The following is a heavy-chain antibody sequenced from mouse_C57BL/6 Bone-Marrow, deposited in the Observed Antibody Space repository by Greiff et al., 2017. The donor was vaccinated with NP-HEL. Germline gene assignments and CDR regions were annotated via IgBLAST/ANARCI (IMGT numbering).Heavy chain of an antibody. CDR1: GYTSTSYW. Sequence: QVQLQQPGAELVKPGASVKLSCKASGYTSTSYWMQWVKQRPGQGLEWIGEIDPSDSYTNYNQKFKGKATLTVDTSSSTAYMQLSSLTSEDSAVYYCASPLGYWGQGTTLTVSS. J-gene: IGHJ2*01. CDR3: ASPLGY. V-gene: IGHV1-50*01. CDR2: IDPSDSYT.